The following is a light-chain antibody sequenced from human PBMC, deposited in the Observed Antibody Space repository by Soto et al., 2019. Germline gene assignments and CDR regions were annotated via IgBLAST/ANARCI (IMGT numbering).Light chain of an antibody. Sequence: DIVMTQSPDSLAVSPGERATINCKSSQSVLYSSNNKNYLAWYQQKPGQPPKLLIYWASTRESWVPDRFSGSGSGTDFTLTISSQQAEDVAVYYCQQYYTNALTFGWGTKVGFK. CDR3: QQYYTNALT. CDR1: QSVLYSSNNKNY. CDR2: WAS. J-gene: IGKJ4*01. V-gene: IGKV4-1*01.